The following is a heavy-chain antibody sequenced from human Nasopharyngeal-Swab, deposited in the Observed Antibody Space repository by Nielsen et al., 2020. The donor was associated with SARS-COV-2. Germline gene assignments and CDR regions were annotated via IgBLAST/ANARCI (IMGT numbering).Heavy chain of an antibody. J-gene: IGHJ6*02. CDR2: ILPGDSDT. V-gene: IGHV5-51*01. Sequence: GESLKISCATSGYRFTDYWIAWVRQAPGKGLECMGTILPGDSDTRYSPSFEGRVTISVDQSITTAYLHWTSLKASDTAKYYCAIGAAVGTLFHGMDVWGQGTMVTVSS. CDR3: AIGAAVGTLFHGMDV. CDR1: GYRFTDYW. D-gene: IGHD1-26*01.